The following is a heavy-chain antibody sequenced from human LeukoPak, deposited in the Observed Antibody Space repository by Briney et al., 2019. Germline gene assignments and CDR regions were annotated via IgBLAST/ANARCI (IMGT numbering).Heavy chain of an antibody. Sequence: SVKVSCKASGGTFSSYAISWVRQAPGQGLEWMGGIIPIFGTANYAQKFQGRVTITADESTSTAYMELSSLRSEDTAVYYCARDWNYYDSSGYPWGQGTLVTVSS. CDR1: GGTFSSYA. J-gene: IGHJ5*02. CDR2: IIPIFGTA. CDR3: ARDWNYYDSSGYP. D-gene: IGHD3-22*01. V-gene: IGHV1-69*13.